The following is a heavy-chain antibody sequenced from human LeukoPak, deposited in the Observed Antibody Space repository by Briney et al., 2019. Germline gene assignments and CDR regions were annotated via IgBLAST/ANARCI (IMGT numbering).Heavy chain of an antibody. J-gene: IGHJ4*02. V-gene: IGHV3-66*01. D-gene: IGHD4-17*01. CDR1: GFTVSSNY. CDR2: IYSGGST. CDR3: ARGNSTVWYFDY. Sequence: GGSPRLSCAASGFTVSSNYMSWVRQAPGKGLEWVSVIYSGGSTYYADSMKGIFTISRDNSKNTLYLQMNSLRAEDTAVYYCARGNSTVWYFDYWGQGTLVTVSS.